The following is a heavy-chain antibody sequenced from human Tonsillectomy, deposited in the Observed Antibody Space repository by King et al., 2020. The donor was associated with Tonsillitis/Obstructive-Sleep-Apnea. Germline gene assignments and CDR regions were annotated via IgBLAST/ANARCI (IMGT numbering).Heavy chain of an antibody. CDR3: ARGYSGYDHLLDF. CDR1: GFTFSSYG. CDR2: MWDDANNE. D-gene: IGHD5-12*01. V-gene: IGHV3-33*01. Sequence: VQLVESGGGVVQPGRSLRLSCAASGFTFSSYGMHWVRQAPGKGLEWVTFMWDDANNEYYADSVKGRFTIFRDNSENTLYLQMNSLRAEDTAVYYCARGYSGYDHLLDFWGQGTLVTVSS. J-gene: IGHJ4*02.